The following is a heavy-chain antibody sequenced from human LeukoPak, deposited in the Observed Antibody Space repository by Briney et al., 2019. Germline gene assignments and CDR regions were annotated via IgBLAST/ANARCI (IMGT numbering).Heavy chain of an antibody. V-gene: IGHV3-66*01. D-gene: IGHD2-15*01. Sequence: GSLRLFCGAFGFPVRSNYLSWVRQAPGEGLEWVSVIYSGGSTYYADSVKGRFTISRDNSKNTLYLQMNSLRAEDTAVYYCARDWSDMKDYWGQGTLVTVSS. CDR3: ARDWSDMKDY. J-gene: IGHJ4*02. CDR1: GFPVRSNY. CDR2: IYSGGST.